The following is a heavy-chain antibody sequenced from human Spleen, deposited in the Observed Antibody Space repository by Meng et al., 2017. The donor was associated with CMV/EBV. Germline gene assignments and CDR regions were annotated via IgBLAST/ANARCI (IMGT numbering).Heavy chain of an antibody. D-gene: IGHD3-10*01. CDR2: IRYDGSNK. J-gene: IGHJ6*02. CDR3: ASPLWFGESHYGMDV. CDR1: GFTFSSYG. Sequence: GESLKISCAASGFTFSSYGMHWVRQAPGKGLEWVAFIRYDGSNKYYADSVKGRFTISRDNSKNTLYLQINSLRAEDTAVYYCASPLWFGESHYGMDVWGQGTTVTVSS. V-gene: IGHV3-30*02.